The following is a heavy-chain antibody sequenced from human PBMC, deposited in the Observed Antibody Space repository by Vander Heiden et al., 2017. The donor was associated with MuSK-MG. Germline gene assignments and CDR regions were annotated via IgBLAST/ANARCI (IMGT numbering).Heavy chain of an antibody. Sequence: QLPLQESGPGLVKPSATLSLACNVSGDSINSGTYSWGWIRTPPGKGLEWIGNICYSGNTCYNPSLKGRVTISVDTSTNHFSLKLSSVTAADTAVYYCIGLPDDYYYYYMDVWGKGTTVTVSS. J-gene: IGHJ6*03. CDR1: GDSINSGTYS. V-gene: IGHV4-39*02. CDR3: IGLPDDYYYYYMDV. CDR2: ICYSGNT.